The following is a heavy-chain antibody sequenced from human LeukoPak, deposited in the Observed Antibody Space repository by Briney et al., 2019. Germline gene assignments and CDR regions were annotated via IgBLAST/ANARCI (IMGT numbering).Heavy chain of an antibody. V-gene: IGHV4-59*12. Sequence: PSETLSLTCTVSGGSISRYYWSWIRQPPGKGLEWIGYIYYSGSTNYNPSLKSRVTISVDTSKNQCSLKLSSVTAADTAVYYCARWLGYCSGGSCRTTEGFVYWGQGTLVTVSS. J-gene: IGHJ4*02. D-gene: IGHD2-15*01. CDR2: IYYSGST. CDR1: GGSISRYY. CDR3: ARWLGYCSGGSCRTTEGFVY.